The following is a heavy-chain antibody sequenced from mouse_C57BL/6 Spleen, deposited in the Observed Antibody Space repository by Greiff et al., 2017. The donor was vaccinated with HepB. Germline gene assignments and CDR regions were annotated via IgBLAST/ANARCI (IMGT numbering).Heavy chain of an antibody. CDR1: GYTFTSYW. D-gene: IGHD2-4*01. V-gene: IGHV1-53*01. CDR2: INPSNGGT. J-gene: IGHJ2*01. CDR3: ARSIYYDYSYYFDY. Sequence: QVQLQQPGAELVMPGASVKLSCKASGYTFTSYWMHWVKQRPGQGLEWIGNINPSNGGTNYNEKFKSKATLTVDKSSSTAYMQLSSLTSEDSAVYYCARSIYYDYSYYFDYWGQGTTLTVSS.